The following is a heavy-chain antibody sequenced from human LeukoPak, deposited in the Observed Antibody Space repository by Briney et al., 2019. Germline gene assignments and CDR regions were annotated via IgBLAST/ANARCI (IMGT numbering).Heavy chain of an antibody. CDR2: IYHSGSA. V-gene: IGHV4-38-2*02. D-gene: IGHD6-19*01. CDR1: GYSISSGYY. CDR3: AITVAGSAYYFDY. J-gene: IGHJ4*02. Sequence: PSETLSLTCTVSGYSISSGYYWGWIRQPPGKGLEWIGSIYHSGSAYYNPSLKSRVTISVDTSKNQFSLKLSSVTAADTAVYYCAITVAGSAYYFDYWGQGTLVTVSS.